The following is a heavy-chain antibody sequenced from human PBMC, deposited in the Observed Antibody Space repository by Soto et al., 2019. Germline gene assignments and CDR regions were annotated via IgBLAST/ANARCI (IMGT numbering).Heavy chain of an antibody. J-gene: IGHJ4*02. CDR3: ARLPGYGGNSDNFDY. D-gene: IGHD2-21*02. CDR1: GGTFSSYA. Sequence: QVQLVQSGAEVKKPGSSVKVSCKASGGTFSSYAISWVRQAPRQGREWMGGIIPIFGTANYAQKFQGRVTITADESTSTDYMELSSMRSEDTAVYYCARLPGYGGNSDNFDYWGQGTLVTVSS. CDR2: IIPIFGTA. V-gene: IGHV1-69*01.